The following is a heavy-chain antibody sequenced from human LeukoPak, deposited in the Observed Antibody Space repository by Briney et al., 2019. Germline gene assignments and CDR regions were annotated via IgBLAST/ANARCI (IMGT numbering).Heavy chain of an antibody. V-gene: IGHV3-30*02. J-gene: IGHJ4*02. D-gene: IGHD7-27*01. CDR2: IRQEGRDT. CDR1: GFTLSSYA. CDR3: ARDFNWGFDY. Sequence: GGSLRLSCAASGFTLSSYAMSWVRQAPGKGLEWVAYIRQEGRDTYYADSVKGRFSISRDDSKYTVNLEMNSLRTEDMAVYYCARDFNWGFDYWGQGTLVSVSS.